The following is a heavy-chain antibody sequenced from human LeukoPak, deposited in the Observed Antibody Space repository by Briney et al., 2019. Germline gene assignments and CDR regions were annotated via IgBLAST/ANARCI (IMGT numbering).Heavy chain of an antibody. CDR2: ISDSGGGT. CDR1: GFTFSNYA. J-gene: IGHJ4*02. CDR3: AGQRGDFDY. V-gene: IGHV3-23*01. Sequence: PGGSLRLSCAASGFTFSNYAMTWVRQAPEKGLKWVSSISDSGGGTHYEDSVKGRFTISRDNSKNTLYLQMNSLRAEDTAVYYCAGQRGDFDYWGQGTLVTVSS. D-gene: IGHD3-16*01.